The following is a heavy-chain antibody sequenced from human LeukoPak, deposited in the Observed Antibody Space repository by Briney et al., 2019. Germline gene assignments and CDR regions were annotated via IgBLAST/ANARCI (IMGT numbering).Heavy chain of an antibody. CDR1: GGSISSGSYY. D-gene: IGHD3-22*01. CDR3: ARYDSSGYGHFQH. CDR2: VYASGST. Sequence: PSETLSLTCTVSGGSISSGSYYWSWIRQPAGKGLEWIGRVYASGSTNYNPSLKSRVTISLDTSKNQFSLKLSSVTAADTAVYYCARYDSSGYGHFQHWGQGTLVTVSS. J-gene: IGHJ1*01. V-gene: IGHV4-61*02.